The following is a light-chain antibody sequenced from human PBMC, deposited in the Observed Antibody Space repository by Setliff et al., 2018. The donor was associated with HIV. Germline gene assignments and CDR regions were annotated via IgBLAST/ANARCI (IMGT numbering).Light chain of an antibody. CDR3: SSYAGTNNPYV. CDR1: SSDVGGYNY. CDR2: EVN. V-gene: IGLV2-8*01. Sequence: QSVLAQPPSASGSPGQSVTISCTGTSSDVGGYNYVSWYQHHPGRPPKLLIYEVNQRPSGVPDRFSGSKSGNTASLTVSGLQTEDEADYYCSSYAGTNNPYVFGTGTKVTV. J-gene: IGLJ1*01.